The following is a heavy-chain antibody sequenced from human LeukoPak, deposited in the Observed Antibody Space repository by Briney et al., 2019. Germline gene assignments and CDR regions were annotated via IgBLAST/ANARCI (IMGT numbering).Heavy chain of an antibody. D-gene: IGHD3-9*01. Sequence: ASVKVSCKASGYTFTSYDINWVRQATGQGLEWMGWMNPNSGNTGYAQKFQGRVTMTRNTSISTAYMELSSLRSEDTAVYYYARDPPTSTYYDILTGYYNVEYYYGMDVWGQGTTVTVSS. V-gene: IGHV1-8*01. CDR3: ARDPPTSTYYDILTGYYNVEYYYGMDV. J-gene: IGHJ6*02. CDR1: GYTFTSYD. CDR2: MNPNSGNT.